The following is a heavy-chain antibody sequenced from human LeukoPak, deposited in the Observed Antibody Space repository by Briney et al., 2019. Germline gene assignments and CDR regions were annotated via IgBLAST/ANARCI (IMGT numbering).Heavy chain of an antibody. CDR2: ISGSGGST. D-gene: IGHD5-12*01. CDR3: AKGIRAVATILYYFDY. CDR1: GLTFSTYA. V-gene: IGHV3-23*01. J-gene: IGHJ4*02. Sequence: GGSLRLSCAASGLTFSTYAMNWVRQAPGKGLEWVSAISGSGGSTYYADSVKGRFTISRDNSKNTLYLQMNSLRTEDTAVYYCAKGIRAVATILYYFDYWGQGTLVTVSS.